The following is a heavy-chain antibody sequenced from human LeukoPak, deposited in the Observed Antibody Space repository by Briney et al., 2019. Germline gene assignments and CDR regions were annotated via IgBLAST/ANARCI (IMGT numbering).Heavy chain of an antibody. V-gene: IGHV4-59*06. CDR2: IYSGGTT. D-gene: IGHD5-12*01. J-gene: IGHJ4*02. Sequence: SSETLSLTCTVSGDSIGRYYWSWIRQAPGKGLEWIGYIYSGGTTYYNPSLESRLTISVDTSKSEFSLKLTSVTAADTAMYYCATSAGGYRFDSWGPGTLATVSS. CDR3: ATSAGGYRFDS. CDR1: GDSIGRYY.